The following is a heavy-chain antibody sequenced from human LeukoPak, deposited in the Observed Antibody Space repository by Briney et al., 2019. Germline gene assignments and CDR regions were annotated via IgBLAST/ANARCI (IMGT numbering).Heavy chain of an antibody. CDR1: GYGFTSYW. D-gene: IGHD2-2*01. CDR2: IYPGDSDT. Sequence: GESLKISCKGSGYGFTSYWIGWVRQMPGKGLEWMGIIYPGDSDTRYSPSFQGQVTISADKSISTAYLQWSSLKASDTAMYYCARHSHHCSSTSCYETGYYYYGMDVWGQGTTVTVSS. CDR3: ARHSHHCSSTSCYETGYYYYGMDV. V-gene: IGHV5-51*01. J-gene: IGHJ6*02.